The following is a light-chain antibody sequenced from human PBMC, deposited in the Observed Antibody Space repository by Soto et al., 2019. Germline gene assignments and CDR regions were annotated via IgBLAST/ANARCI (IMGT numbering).Light chain of an antibody. CDR2: DTS. CDR3: QQSYNTPQT. J-gene: IGKJ1*01. V-gene: IGKV1-39*01. CDR1: QSITMY. Sequence: DIQVTQSASSVSEYVADRVSITCLASQSITMYLNWYRQKSGKAPELLIYDTSTLVSGVPPRFTGSGSGTDFTLTITSLQPEDSATYYCQQSYNTPQTFGQGPNVDI.